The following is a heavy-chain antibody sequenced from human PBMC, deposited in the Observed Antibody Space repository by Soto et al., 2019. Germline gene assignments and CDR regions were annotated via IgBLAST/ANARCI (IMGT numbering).Heavy chain of an antibody. CDR2: IIPIFGTT. Sequence: QVQLVQSGAEVKKPGSSVKVSCKASGGTFSSYAISWVRQAPGQGLEWMGGIIPIFGTTNYAQKFQGRVTITADESTSTGYMELSSLRSEDTAVYYCARDGGVPAAIGPYYYGMDVWGQGTTVTVSS. V-gene: IGHV1-69*01. D-gene: IGHD2-2*01. CDR3: ARDGGVPAAIGPYYYGMDV. J-gene: IGHJ6*02. CDR1: GGTFSSYA.